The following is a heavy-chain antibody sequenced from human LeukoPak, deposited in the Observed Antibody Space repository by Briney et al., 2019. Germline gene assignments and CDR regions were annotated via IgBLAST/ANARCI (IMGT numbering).Heavy chain of an antibody. J-gene: IGHJ3*02. D-gene: IGHD5-18*01. Sequence: ASVKVSCKASGYTFTSYGISWVRQAPGQGLEWMGWISAYNGNTNYAQKLQGRVTMTTDTSTSTAYMELSSLRSEDTAVYFCARAGYTAMVDAFDIWGQGTMVTVSS. V-gene: IGHV1-18*01. CDR2: ISAYNGNT. CDR1: GYTFTSYG. CDR3: ARAGYTAMVDAFDI.